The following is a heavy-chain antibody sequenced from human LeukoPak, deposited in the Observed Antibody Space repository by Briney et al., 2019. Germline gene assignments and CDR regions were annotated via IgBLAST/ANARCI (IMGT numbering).Heavy chain of an antibody. D-gene: IGHD6-25*01. J-gene: IGHJ6*03. Sequence: PGGSLRLSCAASGFTVSRNYMNWVRQAPGKGLEWVSYISSSGSTIYYADSVKGRFTISRDNAKNSLYLQMNSLRADDTAVYYCARLPGSRGFHYYYCYYMDVWGKGTTVTISS. CDR3: ARLPGSRGFHYYYCYYMDV. CDR2: ISSSGSTI. V-gene: IGHV3-48*04. CDR1: GFTVSRNY.